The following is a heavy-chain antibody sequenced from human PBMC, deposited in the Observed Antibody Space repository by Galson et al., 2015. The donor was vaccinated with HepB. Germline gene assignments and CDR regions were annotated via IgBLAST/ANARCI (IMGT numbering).Heavy chain of an antibody. CDR1: GYRFADYW. Sequence: QSGAEVKRPGESLRISCKGSGYRFADYWVSWVRQTPGKGLEWMGRVDPEDFYAGYNPSFEGCVTMSTDKSINTAYLQWSSLKASDTAMYYCAVGHCSGGGCPVAYYGLDAWGQGTTVIVSS. D-gene: IGHD2-15*01. CDR3: AVGHCSGGGCPVAYYGLDA. V-gene: IGHV5-10-1*01. CDR2: VDPEDFYA. J-gene: IGHJ6*02.